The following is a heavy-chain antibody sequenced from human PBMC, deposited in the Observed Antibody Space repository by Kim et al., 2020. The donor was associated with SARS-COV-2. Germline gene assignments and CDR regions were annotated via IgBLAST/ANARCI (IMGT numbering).Heavy chain of an antibody. V-gene: IGHV4-61*02. CDR3: ARENVNTVMVFWFDL. CDR2: IYTSGST. Sequence: SETLSLTCTVSGGSIKTGNYYWTWIRQPAGKGLEWIGRIYTSGSTSYNPSLKSRATISVDTSKNQFSLELTSVTAADTAVYYCARENVNTVMVFWFDLWGQGALVTVSS. D-gene: IGHD5-18*01. J-gene: IGHJ5*02. CDR1: GGSIKTGNYY.